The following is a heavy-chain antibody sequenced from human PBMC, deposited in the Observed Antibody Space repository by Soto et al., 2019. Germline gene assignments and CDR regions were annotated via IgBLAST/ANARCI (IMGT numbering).Heavy chain of an antibody. Sequence: TGGSLRLSCAASGFTFSTYSMNWVRQAPGKGLEWVSRINSDGSSTYYADSVKGRFTISRDNAKNTLYLQMNSLRAEDTAVYYCSNWFDPWGQGTLVTVSS. V-gene: IGHV3-74*01. CDR3: SNWFDP. CDR1: GFTFSTYS. J-gene: IGHJ5*02. CDR2: INSDGSST.